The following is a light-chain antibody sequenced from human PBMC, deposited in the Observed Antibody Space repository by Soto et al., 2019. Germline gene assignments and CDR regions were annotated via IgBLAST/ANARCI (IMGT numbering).Light chain of an antibody. V-gene: IGLV1-44*01. CDR2: SNN. CDR1: SSNIGSNT. J-gene: IGLJ2*01. CDR3: AAWDDSLNGPV. Sequence: QPVLTQPPSASGTPGQRVTISCSGSSSNIGSNTVNWYQQLPGTAPKLLIYSNNQRPSGVPDRFSGSKSGTSASLATSGLQSEDEADYYCAAWDDSLNGPVFGGGTKVTVL.